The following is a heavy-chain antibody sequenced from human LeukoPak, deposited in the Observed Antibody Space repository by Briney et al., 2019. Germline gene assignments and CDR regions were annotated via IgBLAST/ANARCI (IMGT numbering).Heavy chain of an antibody. CDR1: GFTFTKHW. CDR2: IKEDGSVK. J-gene: IGHJ4*02. CDR3: GRDIAGGGDDY. Sequence: AGGSLRLSCVASGFTFTKHWMSWVRQAPGKGLEWVANIKEDGSVKNYVDSVKGRFTISRDNAKNSVSLQMNSLRAEDTALYYCGRDIAGGGDDYWGQGTLVTVSS. D-gene: IGHD2-21*02. V-gene: IGHV3-7*01.